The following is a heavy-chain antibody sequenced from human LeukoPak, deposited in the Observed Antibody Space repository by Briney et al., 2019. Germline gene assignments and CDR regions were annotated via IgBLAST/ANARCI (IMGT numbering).Heavy chain of an antibody. V-gene: IGHV3-33*01. D-gene: IGHD6-13*01. CDR2: IWYDGSNK. CDR3: ARDRRYSSSWYGYFDY. CDR1: GFTFSSYG. Sequence: PGGSLRLSCTASGFTFSSYGMHWVRQAPGKGLEWVAVIWYDGSNKYYADSVKGRFTISRDNSKNTLYLQMNSLRAEDTAVYYCARDRRYSSSWYGYFDYWGQGTLVTVSS. J-gene: IGHJ4*02.